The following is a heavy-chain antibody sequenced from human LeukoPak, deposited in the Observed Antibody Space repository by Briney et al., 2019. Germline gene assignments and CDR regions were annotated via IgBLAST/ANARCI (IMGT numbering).Heavy chain of an antibody. CDR3: AREQGQQWRRFDS. V-gene: IGHV3-30*04. CDR2: ISSHGSNK. Sequence: PGRSLRLSCAASGFTFNSYSMHWVRQAPGKGLKWVAVISSHGSNKDYADSVKGRFTISRDNSENTLYLQMYSLTTEDTGVYYCAREQGQQWRRFDSWGQGSPVTVSS. J-gene: IGHJ4*02. D-gene: IGHD6-19*01. CDR1: GFTFNSYS.